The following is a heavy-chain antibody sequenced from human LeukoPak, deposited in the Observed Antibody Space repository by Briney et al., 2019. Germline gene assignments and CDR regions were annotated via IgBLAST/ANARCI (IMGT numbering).Heavy chain of an antibody. J-gene: IGHJ4*02. D-gene: IGHD3-22*01. CDR3: ASSPGPYYYDSSGYVTHDY. Sequence: ASETLSLTCAVYGGPFSGYYWSWIRQPPGKGLEWIGEINHSGSTNYNPSLKSRVTISVDTSKNQFSLKLSSVTAADTAVYYCASSPGPYYYDSSGYVTHDYWGQGTLVTVSS. CDR1: GGPFSGYY. CDR2: INHSGST. V-gene: IGHV4-34*01.